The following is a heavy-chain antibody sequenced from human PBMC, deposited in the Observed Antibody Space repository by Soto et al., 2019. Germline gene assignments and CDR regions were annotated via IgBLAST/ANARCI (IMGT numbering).Heavy chain of an antibody. CDR1: GGSISNYY. D-gene: IGHD3-22*01. Sequence: PSATLSLTCTLSGGSISNYYWSWIRQPPGKGLEWIGYIYYSGSTNYNPSLKSRVTISVDTSKNQFSLKLSSVTAADTAVYYCARDSSGLDYWGQGTLVTVSS. V-gene: IGHV4-59*12. J-gene: IGHJ4*02. CDR2: IYYSGST. CDR3: ARDSSGLDY.